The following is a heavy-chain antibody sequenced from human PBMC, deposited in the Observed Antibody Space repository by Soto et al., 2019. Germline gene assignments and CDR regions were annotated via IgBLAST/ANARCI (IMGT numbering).Heavy chain of an antibody. D-gene: IGHD3-16*01. CDR2: ISYDGNYK. CDR1: GFTFTTYG. Sequence: PGGSLRLSCSASGFTFTTYGMHWVRQAPGKGLDWVAVISYDGNYKYYADSVKGRFTISRDNSKNTLYLQMNSLRAEDTAVYYCAKDFRGNYADASDFWGQGTMVTVSS. CDR3: AKDFRGNYADASDF. V-gene: IGHV3-30*18. J-gene: IGHJ3*01.